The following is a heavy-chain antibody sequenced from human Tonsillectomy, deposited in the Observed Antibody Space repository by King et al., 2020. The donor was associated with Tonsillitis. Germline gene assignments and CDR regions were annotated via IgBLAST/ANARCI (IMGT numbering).Heavy chain of an antibody. CDR1: GFTFSNYG. D-gene: IGHD2-15*01. Sequence: VQLVESGGGVVQPGRSLRLSCAASGFTFSNYGMHWVRQAPGKGLEWVALIAYDASYENYADSVKGRFTISRDNSKSTLYLEMNSRRVEDPAVYYCAKDGIVLSDWYFDLWGRGTLVTVSS. CDR3: AKDGIVLSDWYFDL. J-gene: IGHJ2*01. CDR2: IAYDASYE. V-gene: IGHV3-30*18.